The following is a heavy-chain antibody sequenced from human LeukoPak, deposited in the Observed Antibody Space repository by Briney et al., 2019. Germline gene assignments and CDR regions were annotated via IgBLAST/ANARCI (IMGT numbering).Heavy chain of an antibody. D-gene: IGHD6-19*01. CDR3: ARWAVAGTWDYFDY. Sequence: ASMKVSCKASGYTFTDYYLYWVRQAPGQGLEWMGIINPSGGSTSYAQKFQGRVTMTRDTSTSTVYMELSSLRSEDTAVYYCARWAVAGTWDYFDYWGQGTLVTVSS. CDR2: INPSGGST. CDR1: GYTFTDYY. J-gene: IGHJ4*02. V-gene: IGHV1-46*01.